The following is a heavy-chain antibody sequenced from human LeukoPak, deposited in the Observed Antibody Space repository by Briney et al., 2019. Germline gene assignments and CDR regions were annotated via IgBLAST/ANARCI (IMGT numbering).Heavy chain of an antibody. CDR2: IYWNEDK. CDR1: GFSLSTTGVG. V-gene: IGHV2-5*01. D-gene: IGHD6-19*01. J-gene: IGHJ4*02. CDR3: AHRGGAVAGHYYFDY. Sequence: SGPTLVNPTQTLTLTCTFSGFSLSTTGVGVNWIRQSPGKALEWLALIYWNEDKRYSPSLRSRLTITRDTSKNQVVLTMTSMDPVDTATYYCAHRGGAVAGHYYFDYWGQGTLVTVSS.